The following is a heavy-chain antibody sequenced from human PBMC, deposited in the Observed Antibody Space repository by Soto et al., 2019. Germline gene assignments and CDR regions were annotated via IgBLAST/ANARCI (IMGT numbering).Heavy chain of an antibody. CDR2: IYSGGRT. CDR1: DFTVSTNY. J-gene: IGHJ3*01. CDR3: ARSSQYCSAGTCFPVAFDV. Sequence: EVQLVETGGHLIQPGGSLTLSCAASDFTVSTNYMTWVRQAPGKGLEWVSAIYSGGRTFYADSVKGRFTISRDNSQNPLFLRMDSLRDEDTAVYYCARSSQYCSAGTCFPVAFDVWGHGTMVTVSS. V-gene: IGHV3-53*02. D-gene: IGHD2-15*01.